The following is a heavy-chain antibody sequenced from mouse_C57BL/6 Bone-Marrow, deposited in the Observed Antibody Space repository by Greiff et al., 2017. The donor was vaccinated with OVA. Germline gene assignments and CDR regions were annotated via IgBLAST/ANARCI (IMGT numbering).Heavy chain of an antibody. CDR3: ARYGTGTLFAY. V-gene: IGHV7-3*01. D-gene: IGHD4-1*01. J-gene: IGHJ3*01. CDR1: GFTFTDYY. Sequence: VQLKESGGGLVQPGGSLSLSCAASGFTFTDYYMSWVRQPPGKALEWLGFIRNKANGYTTEYSASVKGRFTISRDNSQSILYLQMNALRAEDSATYYCARYGTGTLFAYWGQGTLVTVSA. CDR2: IRNKANGYTT.